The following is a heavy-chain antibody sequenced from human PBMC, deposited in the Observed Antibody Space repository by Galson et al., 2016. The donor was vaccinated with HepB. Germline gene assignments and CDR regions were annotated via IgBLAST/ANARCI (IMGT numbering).Heavy chain of an antibody. CDR2: INAANGNT. J-gene: IGHJ4*02. V-gene: IGHV1-3*01. Sequence: SVKVSCKASGDTIPNYAMHWVRQAPGESLEWMGWINAANGNTKYSQKFQGRVTISRDTTASTTYMELSALTSEDTAVYYCARERALDYFDYWGQGTLVIVSS. CDR1: GDTIPNYA. CDR3: ARERALDYFDY.